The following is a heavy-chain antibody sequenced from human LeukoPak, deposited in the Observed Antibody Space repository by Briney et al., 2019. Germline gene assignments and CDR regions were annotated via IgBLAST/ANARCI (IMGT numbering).Heavy chain of an antibody. D-gene: IGHD4-11*01. V-gene: IGHV3-23*01. CDR1: GFTFSSYA. CDR3: AKSPNSIYQYYVMDV. J-gene: IGHJ6*02. Sequence: PGGSLRLSCAASGFTFSSYAMSWVRQAPGKGLEWVSAISGSGGSTYYADSVKGRFTISRDNSKNTLYLQMNSLRAEDTAVYYCAKSPNSIYQYYVMDVWGQGTTVTVSS. CDR2: ISGSGGST.